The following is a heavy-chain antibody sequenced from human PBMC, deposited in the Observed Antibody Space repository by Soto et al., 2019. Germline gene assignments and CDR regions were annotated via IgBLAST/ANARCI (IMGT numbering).Heavy chain of an antibody. CDR1: GFKFSDAW. V-gene: IGHV3-15*07. D-gene: IGHD3-22*01. Sequence: EVQLVESGGGLVKSGESLRLSCAASGFKFSDAWMNWVRQAPGKGLEWVGRIKSKGSGGTTDYAAPGKGRFTISRYDSKNTVYLQMRSLKTEDTAVYSCIHSWTFYYDRAVWGQGTMVTVSS. CDR3: IHSWTFYYDRAV. J-gene: IGHJ3*01. CDR2: IKSKGSGGTT.